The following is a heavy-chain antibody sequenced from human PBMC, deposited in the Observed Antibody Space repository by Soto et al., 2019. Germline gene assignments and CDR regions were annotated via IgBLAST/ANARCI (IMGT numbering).Heavy chain of an antibody. J-gene: IGHJ5*02. D-gene: IGHD6-13*01. CDR1: GGSISSSNW. V-gene: IGHV4-4*02. CDR3: ARDGIAAAGTSWFDP. Sequence: SETVSLTCAVSGGSISSSNWWSWVRQPPGKGLEWIGEIYHSGSTNYNPSLKSRVTISVDKSKNQFSLKLSSVTAADTAVYYCARDGIAAAGTSWFDPWGQGTLVTVSS. CDR2: IYHSGST.